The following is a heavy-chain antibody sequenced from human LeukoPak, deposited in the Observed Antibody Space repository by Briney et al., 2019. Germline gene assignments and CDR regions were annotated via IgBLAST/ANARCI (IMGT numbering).Heavy chain of an antibody. CDR2: TGVSGDNT. Sequence: GRSLRLSCAASGFTFSSYAMHWVRKAPGKGLEWVSGTGVSGDNTYYADSVKGRFTIARDDSKNTLYLQMNNLRAEDTAVYYCAREIWATGIGWFDPWAREPWSPSP. D-gene: IGHD3-9*01. V-gene: IGHV3-23*01. CDR1: GFTFSSYA. CDR3: AREIWATGIGWFDP. J-gene: IGHJ5*02.